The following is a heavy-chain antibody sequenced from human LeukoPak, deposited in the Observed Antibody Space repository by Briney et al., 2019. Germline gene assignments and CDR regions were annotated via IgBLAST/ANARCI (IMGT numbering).Heavy chain of an antibody. Sequence: ASVKVSCKASGYTFTSYYMHWVRQAPGQGLEWLGRINPKSGAADYAQQFRGRVTMTRDTSINTDYMEMKRVTSDDTAVYYCARGAEAETSPLDFWGQGTLVIVS. CDR2: INPKSGAA. CDR3: ARGAEAETSPLDF. V-gene: IGHV1-2*06. J-gene: IGHJ4*02. D-gene: IGHD6-13*01. CDR1: GYTFTSYY.